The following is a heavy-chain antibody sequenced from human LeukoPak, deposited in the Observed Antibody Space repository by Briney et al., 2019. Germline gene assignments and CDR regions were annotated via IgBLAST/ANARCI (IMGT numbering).Heavy chain of an antibody. CDR2: IVVGIDNT. Sequence: SVKLSFKASGFTFTSSVLHWVRQARGQRLEWIGWIVVGIDNTNYAQKFQERVTITRDKSTGTAYMELSSLRSEDTAVYYCAAELEMATNAFDIWGQGTMVTVSS. V-gene: IGHV1-58*01. J-gene: IGHJ3*02. CDR1: GFTFTSSV. D-gene: IGHD5-24*01. CDR3: AAELEMATNAFDI.